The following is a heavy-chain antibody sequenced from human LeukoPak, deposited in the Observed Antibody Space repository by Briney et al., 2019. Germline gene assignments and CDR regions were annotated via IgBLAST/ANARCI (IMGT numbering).Heavy chain of an antibody. V-gene: IGHV4-31*03. CDR2: IYYSGST. CDR3: ARVLPHRHLRYGYYGRRGYAFDI. D-gene: IGHD4-17*01. J-gene: IGHJ3*02. Sequence: SETLSLTCTVSGGSISSGGYYWSWIRQHPGKGLEWIGYIYYSGSTYYNPSLKSRVIISVDTSKNQVSLKLSSVTAADTAVYYRARVLPHRHLRYGYYGRRGYAFDIWGQGTMVTVSS. CDR1: GGSISSGGYY.